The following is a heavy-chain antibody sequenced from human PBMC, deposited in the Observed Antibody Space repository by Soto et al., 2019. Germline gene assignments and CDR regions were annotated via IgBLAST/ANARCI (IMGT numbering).Heavy chain of an antibody. D-gene: IGHD7-27*01. CDR1: GYTFTGYY. CDR3: ARDEGPGDVYYYLDY. J-gene: IGHJ4*02. V-gene: IGHV1-2*04. Sequence: ASVKVSCKASGYTFTGYYMHWVRQAPGQGLEWMGWINPNSGGTNYAQKFQGWVTMTRDTSISTAYMELSRLRSDDTAVYYCARDEGPGDVYYYLDYWGQGTLVTVSS. CDR2: INPNSGGT.